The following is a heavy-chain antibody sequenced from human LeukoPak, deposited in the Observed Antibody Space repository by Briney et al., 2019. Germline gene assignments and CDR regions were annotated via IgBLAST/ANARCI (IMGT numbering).Heavy chain of an antibody. D-gene: IGHD6-19*01. V-gene: IGHV1-18*01. CDR2: ISPRNGNI. Sequence: GASVKVSCKASGYTFTNYGLSWVRQAPGQGLEWIGWISPRNGNINYPQKLQGRVTLTTDTSTNTAYMELRSLRSDDTAVYYCARGSSGTFWDYFEYWGQGTLVTVSS. J-gene: IGHJ4*02. CDR3: ARGSSGTFWDYFEY. CDR1: GYTFTNYG.